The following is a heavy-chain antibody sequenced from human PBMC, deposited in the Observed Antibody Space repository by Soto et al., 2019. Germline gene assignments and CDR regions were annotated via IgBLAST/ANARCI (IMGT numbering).Heavy chain of an antibody. CDR2: ISGSGGST. D-gene: IGHD3-22*01. CDR3: AKRTPYYYDSSGYSPFDP. Sequence: GGSLRLSCAASGFTFSSYAMSWVRQAPGKGLEWVSAISGSGGSTYYADSVKGRFTISRDNSKNTLYLQMNSLRAEDTAVYYCAKRTPYYYDSSGYSPFDPWGQGTLVTVS. J-gene: IGHJ5*02. CDR1: GFTFSSYA. V-gene: IGHV3-23*01.